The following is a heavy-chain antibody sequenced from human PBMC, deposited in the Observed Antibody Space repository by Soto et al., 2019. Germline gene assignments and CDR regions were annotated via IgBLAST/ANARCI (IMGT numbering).Heavy chain of an antibody. V-gene: IGHV3-72*01. J-gene: IGHJ3*02. Sequence: PGGSLRLSCAASGFTFSDHYMDWVRQAPGKGLEWVGRTRNKANSYTTEYAASVKGRFTISRDDSKNSLYLQMNSLKTEDTAVYYCARLHSPHDAFDIWGPGTMVTVSS. CDR2: TRNKANSYTT. CDR1: GFTFSDHY. CDR3: ARLHSPHDAFDI.